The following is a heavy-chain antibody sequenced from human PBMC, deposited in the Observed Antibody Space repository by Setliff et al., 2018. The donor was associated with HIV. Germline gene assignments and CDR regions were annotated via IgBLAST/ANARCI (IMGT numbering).Heavy chain of an antibody. J-gene: IGHJ6*03. CDR2: IYYSGST. D-gene: IGHD5-12*01. CDR3: ARRGYDPLYYYYYMDV. Sequence: KPSETLSLTCTVSGGSISSYYWSWIRQPPGKGLEWIGYIYYSGSTNYNPSLKSRVTISVDTSKNQFSLKLSSVTAADTAVYYCARRGYDPLYYYYYMDVWGKGTTVTVSS. CDR1: GGSISSYY. V-gene: IGHV4-59*01.